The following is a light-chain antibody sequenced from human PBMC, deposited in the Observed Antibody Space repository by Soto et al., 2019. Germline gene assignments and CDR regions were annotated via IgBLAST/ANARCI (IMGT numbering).Light chain of an antibody. CDR3: QQSYSTPLT. CDR1: QTISSY. J-gene: IGKJ4*01. V-gene: IGKV1-39*01. CDR2: AAS. Sequence: LQMTKSPSSLSASIADRATITCRASQTISSYLNWYQQKPGKAPKLLIYAASSLQSGVPSRFSGSGSGTEFTLTISSLQPEDFATYYCQQSYSTPLTFGGGTKVDIK.